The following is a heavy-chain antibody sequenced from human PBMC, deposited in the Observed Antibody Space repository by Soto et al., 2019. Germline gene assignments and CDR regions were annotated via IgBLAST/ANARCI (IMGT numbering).Heavy chain of an antibody. D-gene: IGHD3-9*01. Sequence: SVKVSCKASGGTFSSYAISWVRQAPGQGLEWMGGIIPIFGTANYAQKFQGRVTITADESTSTAYMELSSLRSEDTAVYYCARDATWPDYGILTGRREYWFDPWGQGTLVTVSS. J-gene: IGHJ5*02. CDR3: ARDATWPDYGILTGRREYWFDP. V-gene: IGHV1-69*13. CDR1: GGTFSSYA. CDR2: IIPIFGTA.